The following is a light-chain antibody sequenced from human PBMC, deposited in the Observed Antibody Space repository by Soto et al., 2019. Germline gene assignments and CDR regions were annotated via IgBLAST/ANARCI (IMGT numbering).Light chain of an antibody. Sequence: DVVLTQSPLSLPVTLGQPASISCTSSQALVYGDGNTYLIWVQQRPGQSPRGLIYNVSRRDSGVPDRFSGSGSGTDFTLEISRVEAEDVGIYYCMQNTHWPRTFGQGTKVEIK. CDR3: MQNTHWPRT. V-gene: IGKV2-30*01. CDR1: QALVYGDGNTY. J-gene: IGKJ1*01. CDR2: NVS.